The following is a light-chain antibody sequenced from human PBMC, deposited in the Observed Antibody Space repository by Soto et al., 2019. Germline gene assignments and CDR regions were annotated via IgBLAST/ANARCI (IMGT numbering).Light chain of an antibody. J-gene: IGKJ1*01. CDR1: QGIADA. Sequence: EFEIRLSPATLSVSQGECACLSCRASQGIADAFAWYQHKPRQTPRLLIYASSTWATGVPTRFSGSWSGTEFTLTINSLQAEDLAFYYCQHNNTYPLTFGQGTKVDIK. V-gene: IGKV3-15*01. CDR3: QHNNTYPLT. CDR2: ASS.